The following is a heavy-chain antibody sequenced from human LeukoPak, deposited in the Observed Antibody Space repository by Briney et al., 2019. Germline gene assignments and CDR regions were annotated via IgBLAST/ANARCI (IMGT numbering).Heavy chain of an antibody. J-gene: IGHJ6*02. CDR3: ARGRDTAMVNLYYYYGMDV. V-gene: IGHV5-51*01. CDR2: IYPGDSDT. D-gene: IGHD5-18*01. CDR1: GYSFTSYW. Sequence: GESLKISCKGSGYSFTSYWIGWVRQMPGKGLEWMGIIYPGDSDTRYSPSFQGQVTISADKSISTAYLQWSSLKASDTAMYYCARGRDTAMVNLYYYYGMDVWGQGTTVTVSS.